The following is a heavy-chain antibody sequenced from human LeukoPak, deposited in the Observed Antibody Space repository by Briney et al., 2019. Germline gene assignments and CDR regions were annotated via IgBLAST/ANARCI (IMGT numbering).Heavy chain of an antibody. Sequence: GASVKVACKASGYTFTGYYMHWVRQAPGQGLEWMGWINPNSGGTNYAQKFQGRVTMTRDTSISTAYMELSRLRSDDTAVYYCARDRLRFSPFDPWGQGTLVTVSS. J-gene: IGHJ5*02. D-gene: IGHD5/OR15-5a*01. V-gene: IGHV1-2*02. CDR1: GYTFTGYY. CDR2: INPNSGGT. CDR3: ARDRLRFSPFDP.